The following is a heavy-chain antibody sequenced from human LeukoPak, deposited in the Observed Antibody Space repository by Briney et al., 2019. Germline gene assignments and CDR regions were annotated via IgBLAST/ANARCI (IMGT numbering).Heavy chain of an antibody. J-gene: IGHJ6*03. CDR3: ARGHSIIAAAGPYYYYMDV. CDR2: ISSSGSTI. CDR1: GFTFSDYY. Sequence: PGRSLRLSCAASGFTFSDYYMSWIRQAPGKGLEWVSYISSSGSTIYYADSVKGRFTISRDNAKNSLYLQMNSLRAEDTAVYYCARGHSIIAAAGPYYYYMDVWGKGTTVTVSS. V-gene: IGHV3-11*04. D-gene: IGHD6-13*01.